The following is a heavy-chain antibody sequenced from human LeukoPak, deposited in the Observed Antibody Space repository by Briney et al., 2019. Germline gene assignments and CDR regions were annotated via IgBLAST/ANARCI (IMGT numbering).Heavy chain of an antibody. Sequence: ASVKVSCKASGYTFTTYVISWVRQAPGQGLVWMGWITAYNDNTNYAQKLQGRDTITTDTSTNTAYMELGSLRSNDTAVDYWARRGQWGLLGPFDYWGQGTLVTVSS. V-gene: IGHV1-18*01. CDR2: ITAYNDNT. CDR3: ARRGQWGLLGPFDY. D-gene: IGHD1-26*01. CDR1: GYTFTTYV. J-gene: IGHJ4*02.